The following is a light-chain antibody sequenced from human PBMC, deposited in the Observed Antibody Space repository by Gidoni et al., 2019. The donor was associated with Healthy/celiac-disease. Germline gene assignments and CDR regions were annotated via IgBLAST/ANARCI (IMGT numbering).Light chain of an antibody. V-gene: IGKV3-20*01. CDR2: DAS. Sequence: DIVLTQSPGTLSLSPGESATISCRASQRVSSSYLAWYQQKPGQAPRLLIYDASSRATGIPDRFSGSGSGTDFTLTISRLEPEDFAVDYCQQYGSSLWTFGQGTKVEIK. CDR3: QQYGSSLWT. CDR1: QRVSSSY. J-gene: IGKJ1*01.